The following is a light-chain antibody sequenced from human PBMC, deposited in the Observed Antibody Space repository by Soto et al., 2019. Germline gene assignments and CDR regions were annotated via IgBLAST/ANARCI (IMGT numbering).Light chain of an antibody. CDR2: RAS. Sequence: DIQMTQSPASLSASVGDRVTISCRASQTISTFLNWYQQKPGTAPRILIYRASSVQSGVPPRFSGSGSGRDFTLTISSLRPEDIATYFCQQSYSSPPWTFGQGTKVEV. V-gene: IGKV1-39*01. J-gene: IGKJ1*01. CDR1: QTISTF. CDR3: QQSYSSPPWT.